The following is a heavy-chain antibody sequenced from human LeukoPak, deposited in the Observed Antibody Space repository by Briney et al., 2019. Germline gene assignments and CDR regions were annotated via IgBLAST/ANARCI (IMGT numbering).Heavy chain of an antibody. CDR3: ARGRYCSSTSCYADGNWFDP. CDR2: MNPNSGNT. J-gene: IGHJ5*02. CDR1: GYTFTSYD. D-gene: IGHD2-2*01. V-gene: IGHV1-8*01. Sequence: VASEKVSCKASGYTFTSYDINWVRQATGQGLEWMGWMNPNSGNTGYAQKFQGRVNMTGNTSISTAYMELSSLRSEDTAVYYCARGRYCSSTSCYADGNWFDPWGQGTLVTVSS.